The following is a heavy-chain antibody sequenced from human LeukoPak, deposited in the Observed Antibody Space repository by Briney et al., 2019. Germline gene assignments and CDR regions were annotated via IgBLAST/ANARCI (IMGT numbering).Heavy chain of an antibody. J-gene: IGHJ4*02. CDR3: ARGLGRRGSYFDY. CDR1: GFTFSNAW. CDR2: INHSGST. Sequence: GSLRLSCVASGFTFSNAWMSWVRQPPGKGLEWIGEINHSGSTNYNPSLKSRVTISVDTSKNQFSLKLSSVTAADTAVYYCARGLGRRGSYFDYWGQGTLVTVSS. D-gene: IGHD1-26*01. V-gene: IGHV4-34*01.